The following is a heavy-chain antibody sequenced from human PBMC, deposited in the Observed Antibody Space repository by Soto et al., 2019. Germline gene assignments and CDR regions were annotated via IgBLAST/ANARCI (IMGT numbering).Heavy chain of an antibody. Sequence: QVHLVQSGAEVKKPGASVTFPCKASGYTFSNYYMHWVRQAPGQGLEWVGIINPSGGGTTYAQNFQGRVTMTRDTSTSTVYMECNSLRSEDTAVYYCARGPKLTDFGDRGYYGMDVWGHGTTVTVSS. CDR3: ARGPKLTDFGDRGYYGMDV. V-gene: IGHV1-46*01. CDR2: INPSGGGT. J-gene: IGHJ6*02. D-gene: IGHD4-17*01. CDR1: GYTFSNYY.